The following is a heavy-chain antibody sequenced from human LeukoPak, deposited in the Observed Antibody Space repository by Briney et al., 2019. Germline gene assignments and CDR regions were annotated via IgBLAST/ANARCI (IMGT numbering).Heavy chain of an antibody. Sequence: GASLRLSCAASGFTFSSYAMSWVRQATGKGLEWVSAISGSGGSTYYADSVKGRFTISRDNSKNTLYLQMNSLRAEDTAVYYCAKEGAHYYDSSGYRGGFDYWGQGTLVTVSS. CDR2: ISGSGGST. J-gene: IGHJ4*02. D-gene: IGHD3-22*01. V-gene: IGHV3-23*01. CDR1: GFTFSSYA. CDR3: AKEGAHYYDSSGYRGGFDY.